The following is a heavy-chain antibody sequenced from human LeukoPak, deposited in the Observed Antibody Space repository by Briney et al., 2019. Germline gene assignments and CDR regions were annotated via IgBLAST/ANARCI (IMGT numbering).Heavy chain of an antibody. CDR3: ARERGYSGYDYDY. CDR2: MNPTSGNT. CDR1: GYTFTSYD. J-gene: IGHJ4*02. Sequence: ASVKVSCKASGYTFTSYDINWVRQATGQGLEWMGWMNPTSGNTGYAQKFQGRVTMTRNTSIRTAYMELSSLRSEDTAVYYCARERGYSGYDYDYWGQGTLVTVSS. D-gene: IGHD5-12*01. V-gene: IGHV1-8*01.